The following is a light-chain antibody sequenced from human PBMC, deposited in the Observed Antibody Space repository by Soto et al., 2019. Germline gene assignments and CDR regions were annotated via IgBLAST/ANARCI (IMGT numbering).Light chain of an antibody. J-gene: IGLJ2*01. CDR2: GVT. V-gene: IGLV2-14*03. CDR3: SSYTTSSTLVV. Sequence: QSALTQPASVSGSPGQSITISCTGTSSDVGTYNYVSWYQQHPDKAPKLMIYGVTNRPSGVSNRFSGSKSGNTASLTISGLQAEDEAAYYCSSYTTSSTLVVFGGGTKLTVL. CDR1: SSDVGTYNY.